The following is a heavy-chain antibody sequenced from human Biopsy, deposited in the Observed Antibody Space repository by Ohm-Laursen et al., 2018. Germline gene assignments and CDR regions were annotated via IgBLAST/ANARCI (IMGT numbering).Heavy chain of an antibody. CDR2: INPKTGDT. J-gene: IGHJ5*02. V-gene: IGHV1-2*02. CDR1: GYTFTGYH. Sequence: ASVKVSCKASGYTFTGYHVHWVRQAPGQGLEWMGWINPKTGDTNYAQKFQGRVTMTRDTSISTAYVDLSSLRSDDTAVYYCTRGGYYYDSLAYYYWFDLWGQGALVTVSS. D-gene: IGHD3-22*01. CDR3: TRGGYYYDSLAYYYWFDL.